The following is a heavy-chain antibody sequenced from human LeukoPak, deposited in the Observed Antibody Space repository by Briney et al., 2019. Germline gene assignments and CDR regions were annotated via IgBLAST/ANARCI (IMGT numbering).Heavy chain of an antibody. V-gene: IGHV4-39*07. CDR1: GGSISSSSYY. CDR3: ARHNYYGSGSYYNSNTFYGMDV. J-gene: IGHJ6*02. D-gene: IGHD3-10*01. CDR2: IYYSGST. Sequence: PSETLSLTCTVSGGSISSSSYYWGWIRQPPGKGLEWIGSIYYSGSTYYNPSLKSRVTISVDTSKNQFSLKLSSVTAADTAVYYCARHNYYGSGSYYNSNTFYGMDVWGQGTTVTVSS.